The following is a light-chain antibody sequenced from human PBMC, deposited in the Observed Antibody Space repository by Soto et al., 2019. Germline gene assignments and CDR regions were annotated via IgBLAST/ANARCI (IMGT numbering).Light chain of an antibody. V-gene: IGKV1-39*01. CDR1: QSISNH. CDR2: AAS. CDR3: PQSYSSPPT. Sequence: HFPSSLSPYPTPRFILTCRASQSISNHLNWYQQKPGKAPKLLIFAASSLQSGVPSRFSGSRSGPDFTLTISSLQPEDFATYYCPQSYSSPPTSGQGTKV. J-gene: IGKJ1*01.